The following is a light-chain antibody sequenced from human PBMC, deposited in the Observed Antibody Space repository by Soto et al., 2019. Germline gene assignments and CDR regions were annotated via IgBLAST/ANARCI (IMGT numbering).Light chain of an antibody. J-gene: IGKJ1*01. CDR2: DAS. CDR3: QQYGSSPPWT. Sequence: EILLTQSPATLSVSPGERATLSCRASQSVSNNLVWYQRKPGQAPRLLIYDASNRATGIPARFSGSGSGTDFTLTISSLEPEDFAVYYCQQYGSSPPWTFGQGTKVDIK. CDR1: QSVSNN. V-gene: IGKV3-20*01.